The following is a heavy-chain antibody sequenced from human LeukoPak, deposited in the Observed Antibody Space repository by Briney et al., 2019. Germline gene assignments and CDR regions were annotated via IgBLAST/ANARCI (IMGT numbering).Heavy chain of an antibody. CDR3: ARVGLTMARGVVTYSYYMDV. Sequence: GGSLRLSCAASGFAFSRPAMHWLRQAPGKGLEWVGRISSKPNNYASTYSASVEGRFTISRDDSKNMTFLQMNSLQAEDTAVYYCARVGLTMARGVVTYSYYMDVWGRGTTVIVSS. D-gene: IGHD3-10*01. J-gene: IGHJ6*03. CDR2: ISSKPNNYAS. V-gene: IGHV3-73*01. CDR1: GFAFSRPA.